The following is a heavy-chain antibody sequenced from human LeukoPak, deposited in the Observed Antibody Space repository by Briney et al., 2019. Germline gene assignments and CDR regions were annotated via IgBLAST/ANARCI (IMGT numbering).Heavy chain of an antibody. CDR3: ARRVVTANYYYGMDV. D-gene: IGHD2-21*02. Sequence: GGSLRLSCAASGFTFSDYSMNWVRQALGKGLEWVSCISSSSSYIYYADSVKGRFTISRDNAKNSLYLQMNSLRAEDTAVYYCARRVVTANYYYGMDVWGQGTTVTVSS. CDR2: ISSSSSYI. J-gene: IGHJ6*02. V-gene: IGHV3-21*01. CDR1: GFTFSDYS.